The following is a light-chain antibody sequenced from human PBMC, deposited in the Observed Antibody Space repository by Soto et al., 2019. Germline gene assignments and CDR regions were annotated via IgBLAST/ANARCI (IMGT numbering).Light chain of an antibody. CDR1: QAITNY. CDR3: QHYSSFPRT. Sequence: DIQMTQSPSSLSASVGDRVTITCRASQAITNYLAWYQQKPGKPPKLLIFSASTLESGVPSRFSGSGSGTEFTLTVSSLQPEDVATYYCQHYSSFPRTFGQGTKVEIK. CDR2: SAS. J-gene: IGKJ1*01. V-gene: IGKV1-27*01.